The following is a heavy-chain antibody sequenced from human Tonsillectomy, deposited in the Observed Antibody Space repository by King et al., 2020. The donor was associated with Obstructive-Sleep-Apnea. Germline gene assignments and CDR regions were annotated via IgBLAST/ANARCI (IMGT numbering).Heavy chain of an antibody. V-gene: IGHV1-8*01. Sequence: QLVQSGAEVKKPGASVKVSCKASGYTFTSYDINWVRQATGQGLEWMGWMNPNSGNTGYAQKFQGRVTMTRSTSISTAYMELSSLRSGDTAVYYCARAPSVTEYYYYYYGMDVWGQGTTVTVSS. CDR3: ARAPSVTEYYYYYYGMDV. CDR1: GYTFTSYD. CDR2: MNPNSGNT. J-gene: IGHJ6*02. D-gene: IGHD4-17*01.